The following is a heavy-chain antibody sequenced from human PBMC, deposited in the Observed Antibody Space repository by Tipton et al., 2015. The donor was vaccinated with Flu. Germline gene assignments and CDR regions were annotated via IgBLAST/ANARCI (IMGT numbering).Heavy chain of an antibody. D-gene: IGHD3-10*01. CDR3: ARVIRMTMIRGIRDPYYVDF. J-gene: IGHJ4*02. CDR1: GGSITTSGYF. Sequence: TLSLTCTVSGGSITTSGYFWSWLRQPPGKGLEWIGSLYYSGGAHHNPSLTSRVAISGDTSNNHFSLKLTNVTAADTAVYFCARVIRMTMIRGIRDPYYVDFWGQGMLVTVS. V-gene: IGHV4-39*07. CDR2: LYYSGGA.